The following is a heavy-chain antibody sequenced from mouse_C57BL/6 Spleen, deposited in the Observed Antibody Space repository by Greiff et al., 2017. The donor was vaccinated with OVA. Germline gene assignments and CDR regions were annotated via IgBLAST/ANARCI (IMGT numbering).Heavy chain of an antibody. CDR3: ARSGDYDDGFAY. V-gene: IGHV1-26*01. Sequence: VQLQQSGPELVKPGASVKISCKASGYTFTDYYMNWVKQSHGKSLEWIGDINPNNGGTSYNQKFKGKATLTVDKSSSTAYMELRSLTSEDSAVYYCARSGDYDDGFAYWGQGTLVTVSA. J-gene: IGHJ3*01. D-gene: IGHD2-4*01. CDR2: INPNNGGT. CDR1: GYTFTDYY.